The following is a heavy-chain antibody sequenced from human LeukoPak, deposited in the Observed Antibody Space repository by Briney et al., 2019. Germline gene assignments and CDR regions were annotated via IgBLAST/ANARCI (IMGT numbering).Heavy chain of an antibody. CDR1: GFTFNSYS. Sequence: PGGSLRLSCAASGFTFNSYSINWVRQAPGKGLEWVSYISSSSGTMYYADSVKGRFTISRDSAKNSLYLQMNSLRAEDTAVYYCARARGYSYGLDYWGQGTLVTVSS. D-gene: IGHD5-18*01. J-gene: IGHJ4*02. CDR3: ARARGYSYGLDY. V-gene: IGHV3-48*01. CDR2: ISSSSGTM.